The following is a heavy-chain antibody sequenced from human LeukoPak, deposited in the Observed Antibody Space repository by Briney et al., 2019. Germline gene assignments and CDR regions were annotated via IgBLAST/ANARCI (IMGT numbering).Heavy chain of an antibody. V-gene: IGHV1-18*01. CDR1: GYTFTSYG. Sequence: ASVKVSCKASGYTFTSYGISWVRQAPGQGLEWMGWISAYNGNTNYAQKLQGRVTMTTDTSTSTAYMELRSLRSDDTAVYYCAKDRLVGVVVVTLDYWGQGTLVTVSS. D-gene: IGHD3-22*01. CDR3: AKDRLVGVVVVTLDY. CDR2: ISAYNGNT. J-gene: IGHJ4*02.